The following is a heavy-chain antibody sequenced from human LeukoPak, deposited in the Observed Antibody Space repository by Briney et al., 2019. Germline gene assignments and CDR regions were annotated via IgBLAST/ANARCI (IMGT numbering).Heavy chain of an antibody. V-gene: IGHV3-48*03. Sequence: GGSLRLSCAASGFTFSSYEMNWVRQAPGKGLEWVSNISSSGSTIYYADSVKGRFTISRDNAKNSLYLQMNSLRAEDTAVYYCAKYRSGYDYWGQGTLVTVSS. CDR1: GFTFSSYE. CDR2: ISSSGSTI. D-gene: IGHD5-12*01. J-gene: IGHJ4*02. CDR3: AKYRSGYDY.